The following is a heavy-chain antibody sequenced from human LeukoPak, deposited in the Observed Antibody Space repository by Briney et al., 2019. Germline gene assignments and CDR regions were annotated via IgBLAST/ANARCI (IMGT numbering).Heavy chain of an antibody. CDR1: GGSISSYY. D-gene: IGHD6-13*01. Sequence: SETLSLTCTVSGGSISSYYWSWIRQPAGKGLEWIGRIYTSGSTNYNPSLKSRVTISVDTSKNQFSLKLSSVTAADTAVYYCARASIISIAAAIGSFDPWGQGTLVTVSS. J-gene: IGHJ5*02. CDR2: IYTSGST. V-gene: IGHV4-4*07. CDR3: ARASIISIAAAIGSFDP.